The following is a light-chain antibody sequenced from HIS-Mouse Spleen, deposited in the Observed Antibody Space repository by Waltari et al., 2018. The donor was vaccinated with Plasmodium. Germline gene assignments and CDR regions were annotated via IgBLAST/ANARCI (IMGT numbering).Light chain of an antibody. Sequence: AIQLTQSPSSLSASVGDRVTITCRASQGISSALAWYQQKPGKAAKLLIYDASSLESGGPSRCSGSGSGTDFTLTISSLHPEDCATYYCQQFNSYPQGTFGQGTRLEIK. CDR2: DAS. CDR1: QGISSA. CDR3: QQFNSYPQGT. V-gene: IGKV1-13*02. J-gene: IGKJ5*01.